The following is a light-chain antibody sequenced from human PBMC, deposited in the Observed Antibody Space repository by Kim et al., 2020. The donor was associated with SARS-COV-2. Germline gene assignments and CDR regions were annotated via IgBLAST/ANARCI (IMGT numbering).Light chain of an antibody. CDR1: KVGAKY. CDR2: QDN. J-gene: IGLJ1*01. Sequence: PGRKAGSTSSCYKVGAKYVSWYHQKPGHSPVVVIYQDNQRPSGSPERFSGSNSGNTATLTISGTQAMDEADYYCQAWDSSTHNYVFGAGTKVTVL. V-gene: IGLV3-1*01. CDR3: QAWDSSTHNYV.